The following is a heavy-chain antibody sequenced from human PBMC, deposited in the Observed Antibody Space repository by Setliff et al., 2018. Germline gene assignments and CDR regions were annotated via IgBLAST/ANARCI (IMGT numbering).Heavy chain of an antibody. D-gene: IGHD3-3*01. Sequence: SETLSLTCGVSGISISSGHYWGWIRQPPGKGLEWIATIYHKGRTYYNPSLDSRVTISLDTSKNYFSLRLSSVTAADTAVYYCASPRRDDLDSPFDAFDLWGQGTKVTVSS. J-gene: IGHJ3*01. V-gene: IGHV4-38-2*01. CDR1: GISISSGHY. CDR3: ASPRRDDLDSPFDAFDL. CDR2: IYHKGRT.